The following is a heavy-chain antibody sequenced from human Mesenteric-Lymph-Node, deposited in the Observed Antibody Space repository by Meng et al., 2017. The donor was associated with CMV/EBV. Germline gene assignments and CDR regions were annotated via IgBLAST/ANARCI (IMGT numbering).Heavy chain of an antibody. Sequence: GSGSSGRRYCSWIRQPPGKGLEWIGYISHSGNTHYSPSFKSRVTMSVDTSKNQFSLKLTSVTAADTAVYYCARDLTGYRQYYWYFDLWGRGTLVTVSS. CDR3: ARDLTGYRQYYWYFDL. CDR2: ISHSGNT. V-gene: IGHV4-61*01. J-gene: IGHJ2*01. D-gene: IGHD3-9*01. CDR1: GSGSSGRRY.